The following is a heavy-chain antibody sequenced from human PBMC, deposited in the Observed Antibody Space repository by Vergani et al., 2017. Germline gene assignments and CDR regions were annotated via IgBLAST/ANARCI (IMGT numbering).Heavy chain of an antibody. CDR3: ARHPXYDFWSGYYSYFDY. CDR1: GYSFTSYW. Sequence: EVQLVQSGAEVKKPGESLKISCKGSGYSFTSYWIGWVRQMPGKGLEWMGIIYPGDSDTRYSPSFQGQVTISADKSISTAYLQWSSLKASDTAMYYCARHPXYDFWSGYYSYFDYWGQGTLVTVSS. J-gene: IGHJ4*02. D-gene: IGHD3-3*01. V-gene: IGHV5-51*01. CDR2: IYPGDSDT.